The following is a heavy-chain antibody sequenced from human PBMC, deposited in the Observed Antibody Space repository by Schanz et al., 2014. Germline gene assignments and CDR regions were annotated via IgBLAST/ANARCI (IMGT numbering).Heavy chain of an antibody. CDR1: GFTFSKYG. D-gene: IGHD3-9*01. CDR2: IWYNGSNK. Sequence: QVQLVESGGGVVQPGRSLRLSCAASGFTFSKYGVHWVRQAPGKGLEWVAVIWYNGSNKYYADSVRGRFTISRDNSKNTLYLQVNSLRAEDTAVYYCAKHVRSLTGNDYWGQGTLVTVSP. CDR3: AKHVRSLTGNDY. J-gene: IGHJ4*02. V-gene: IGHV3-33*06.